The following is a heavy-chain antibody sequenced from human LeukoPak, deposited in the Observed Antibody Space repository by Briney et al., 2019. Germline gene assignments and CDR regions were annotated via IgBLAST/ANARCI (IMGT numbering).Heavy chain of an antibody. CDR3: ARLYGTFLEWSPYFDY. CDR2: IYHSGST. CDR1: GGSISSSNW. D-gene: IGHD3-3*02. J-gene: IGHJ4*02. Sequence: PSGTLSLTCAVSGGSISSSNWWSWVRQPPGKGLEWIGEIYHSGSTNYNPSLKSRVTISVDKSKNQFSLKLSSVTAADTAVYYCARLYGTFLEWSPYFDYWGQGTLVTVSS. V-gene: IGHV4-4*02.